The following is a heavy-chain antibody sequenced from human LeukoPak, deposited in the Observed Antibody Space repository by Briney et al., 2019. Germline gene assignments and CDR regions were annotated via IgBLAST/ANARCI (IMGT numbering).Heavy chain of an antibody. V-gene: IGHV3-74*01. D-gene: IGHD1-1*01. CDR2: ISFDGGST. Sequence: SGGSLRLSCAASGFTFSHYWMHWVRQGPGKELEWVSRISFDGGSTSYADSVKGRFSISRDNAKNTLYLQMNSLRAEDTAVYYCTRETTSFDYWGQGAQVTVSS. J-gene: IGHJ4*02. CDR3: TRETTSFDY. CDR1: GFTFSHYW.